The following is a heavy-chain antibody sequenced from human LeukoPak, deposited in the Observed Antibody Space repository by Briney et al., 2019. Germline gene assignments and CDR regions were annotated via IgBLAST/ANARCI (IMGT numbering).Heavy chain of an antibody. V-gene: IGHV3-11*01. CDR1: GFTFSDYY. CDR3: ARDPQDYGDLYYFDY. D-gene: IGHD4-17*01. CDR2: ISSSGSTI. Sequence: PGGSLRLSCAASGFTFSDYYMSWIRQAPGKGLEWVSYISSSGSTIYYADSVKGRFTISRDNAKNSLYLRMNSLRAEDTAVYYCARDPQDYGDLYYFDYWGQGTLVTVSS. J-gene: IGHJ4*02.